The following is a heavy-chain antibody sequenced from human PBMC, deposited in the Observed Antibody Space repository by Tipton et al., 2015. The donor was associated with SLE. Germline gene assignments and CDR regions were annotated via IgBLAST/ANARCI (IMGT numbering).Heavy chain of an antibody. J-gene: IGHJ4*02. CDR2: VYYSGST. CDR3: ARDYGSEIGW. V-gene: IGHV4-34*01. CDR1: GGSFSGYY. Sequence: TLSLTCAVHGGSFSGYYWSWIRQPPGKGLEWIGSVYYSGSTYYNPSLKSRVTISVDTSKNQFSLKLSSVTAADTAVYYCARDYGSEIGWWGQGTLVTVSS. D-gene: IGHD3-16*01.